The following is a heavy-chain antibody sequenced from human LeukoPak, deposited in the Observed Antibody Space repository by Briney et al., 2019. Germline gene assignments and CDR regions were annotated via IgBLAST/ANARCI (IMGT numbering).Heavy chain of an antibody. CDR2: INHSGST. CDR3: ARIGVAAKPFSGDY. CDR1: GGSISSYY. Sequence: SETLSLSCTVSGGSISSYYWSWIRQPPGKGLEWIGEINHSGSTNYNPSLKSRVTISVDTSKNQFSLKLSSVTAADTAVYYCARIGVAAKPFSGDYWGQGTLVTVSS. D-gene: IGHD6-13*01. V-gene: IGHV4-34*01. J-gene: IGHJ4*02.